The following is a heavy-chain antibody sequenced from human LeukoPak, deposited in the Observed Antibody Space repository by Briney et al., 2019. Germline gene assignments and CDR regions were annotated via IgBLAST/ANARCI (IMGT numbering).Heavy chain of an antibody. V-gene: IGHV3-66*03. CDR3: ARESNYDS. CDR1: GVTVSRSY. Sequence: PGGYLLLSIAVSGVTVSRSYMRRGRAAPGKGLVCLSLIYSRRTTYYPASVKSPFTIARDNSNTTLYLQMNSLRAEATAVYYCARESNYDSCGQGTLVTVSS. J-gene: IGHJ4*02. CDR2: IYSRRTT.